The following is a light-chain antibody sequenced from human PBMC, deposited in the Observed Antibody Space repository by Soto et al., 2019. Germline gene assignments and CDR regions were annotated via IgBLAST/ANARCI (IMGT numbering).Light chain of an antibody. J-gene: IGKJ1*01. Sequence: DIQMTQSPSTLSASVGDRVTITCRASQSISSWLAWYQQKPGKAPKLLIYDASSLESGVPSRFSGSGSGTEITLTISSLQPDDFATYYCQQYNSYSSTFGQGTKV. CDR2: DAS. CDR3: QQYNSYSST. V-gene: IGKV1-5*01. CDR1: QSISSW.